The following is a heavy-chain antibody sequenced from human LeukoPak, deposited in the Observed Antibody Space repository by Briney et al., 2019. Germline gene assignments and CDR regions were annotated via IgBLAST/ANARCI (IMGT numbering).Heavy chain of an antibody. CDR3: ARDNLRGVSEYYFDY. J-gene: IGHJ4*02. D-gene: IGHD6-25*01. CDR1: GFTFSSYS. Sequence: PGGSLRLSCAASGFTFSSYSMNWVRQAPGKGLEWVSSISSSSSYIYYADSVKGRFTISRDNAKNSLYLQMNSLGAEDTAVYYCARDNLRGVSEYYFDYWGQGTLVTVSS. V-gene: IGHV3-21*01. CDR2: ISSSSSYI.